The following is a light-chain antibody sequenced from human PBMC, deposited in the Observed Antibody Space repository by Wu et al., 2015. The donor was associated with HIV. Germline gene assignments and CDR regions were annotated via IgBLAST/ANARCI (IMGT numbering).Light chain of an antibody. CDR3: QQFNSYPSLT. V-gene: IGKV3D-15*01. CDR1: QSLGTY. Sequence: SPGERVTLSCRASQSLGTYLAWYQQKPGQAPRLLIYGASSRATGIPDRFTASGSGTDFTLTISSLQPEDFATYYCQQFNSYPSLTFGGGTKVEIK. J-gene: IGKJ4*01. CDR2: GAS.